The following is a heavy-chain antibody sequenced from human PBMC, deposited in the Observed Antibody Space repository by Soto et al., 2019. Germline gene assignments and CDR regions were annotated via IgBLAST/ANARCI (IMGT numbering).Heavy chain of an antibody. D-gene: IGHD6-13*01. CDR2: ISYDGSNK. J-gene: IGHJ6*02. CDR3: AKVEDSSSWYYYYGMDV. CDR1: GFTFSSYG. Sequence: QVQLVESGGGVVQPGRSLRLSCAASGFTFSSYGMHWVRQAPGKGLEWVAVISYDGSNKYYADSVKGRFTISRDNSKNTLYLQMNSLRAEDTAVYYFAKVEDSSSWYYYYGMDVWGQGTTVTVYS. V-gene: IGHV3-30*18.